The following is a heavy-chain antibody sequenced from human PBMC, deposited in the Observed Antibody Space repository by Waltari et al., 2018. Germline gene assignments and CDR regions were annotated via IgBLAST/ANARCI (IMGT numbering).Heavy chain of an antibody. Sequence: EVQLVESGGGLVQPGRSLRLSCTASGFTFGDYAMSWFRQAPGKGLEWVGFIRSKAYGGTTEYAASVKGRFTISRDDSKSIAYLQMNSLKTEDTAVYYCTSPSEVGDSSGTAGYWGQGTLVTVSS. CDR1: GFTFGDYA. CDR3: TSPSEVGDSSGTAGY. V-gene: IGHV3-49*03. CDR2: IRSKAYGGTT. D-gene: IGHD3-22*01. J-gene: IGHJ4*02.